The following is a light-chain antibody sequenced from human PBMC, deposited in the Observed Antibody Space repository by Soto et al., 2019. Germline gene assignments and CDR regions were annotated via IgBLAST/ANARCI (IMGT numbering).Light chain of an antibody. V-gene: IGKV1-5*03. Sequence: DIQMTHSPSSLSASVGDRVTITCRASQTISSWLAWYQQKPGKAPKLLIYKASTLKSGVPSRFSGSGSGTEFTLTISSLQPDDFATYYCQHYNSYSEACGQGTKVDIK. CDR1: QTISSW. J-gene: IGKJ1*01. CDR2: KAS. CDR3: QHYNSYSEA.